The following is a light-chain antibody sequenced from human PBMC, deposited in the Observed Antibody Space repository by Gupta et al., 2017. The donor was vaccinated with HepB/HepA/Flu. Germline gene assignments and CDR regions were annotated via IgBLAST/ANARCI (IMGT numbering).Light chain of an antibody. CDR2: LNH. CDR3: SLWDASRQVV. V-gene: IGLV1-44*01. CDR1: SSNIGTNT. J-gene: IGLJ2*01. Sequence: QSVLRQPPSASGTPGQRVTISCSGTSSNIGTNTVNWYQQCPGSAPRLLIWLNHQRPSGVSDRFSGSKSGTSASLAISGVQSEDEATYFCSLWDASRQVVFGGGTKLTVL.